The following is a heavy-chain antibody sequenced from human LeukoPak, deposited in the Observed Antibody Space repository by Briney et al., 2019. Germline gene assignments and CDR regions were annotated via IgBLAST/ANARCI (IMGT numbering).Heavy chain of an antibody. D-gene: IGHD3-10*01. CDR3: ARSMWFGEPALGY. Sequence: GGSLRLSCAASGFTFSSYSMNWVRQAPGKGLEWVSSITSSSTYIYYADSVKGRFTISRDNANNSLYLQMNSLRVEDTAVYFCARSMWFGEPALGYWGQGALVTVSS. J-gene: IGHJ4*02. V-gene: IGHV3-21*01. CDR2: ITSSSTYI. CDR1: GFTFSSYS.